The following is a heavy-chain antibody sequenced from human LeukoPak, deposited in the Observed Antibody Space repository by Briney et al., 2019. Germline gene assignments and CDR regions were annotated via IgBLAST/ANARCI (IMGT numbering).Heavy chain of an antibody. Sequence: GGSLRLSCAGSGFTFSSYSMNWVRHAPGKGLEWVSYIGHTGSITDYADSVKGRFTVSRDNSQNMLYLQMNSLRTEDTALYFCAKDAYEYNPYFFDSWGQGTLVTVSS. CDR1: GFTFSSYS. J-gene: IGHJ5*01. D-gene: IGHD1-14*01. CDR3: AKDAYEYNPYFFDS. V-gene: IGHV3-48*04. CDR2: IGHTGSIT.